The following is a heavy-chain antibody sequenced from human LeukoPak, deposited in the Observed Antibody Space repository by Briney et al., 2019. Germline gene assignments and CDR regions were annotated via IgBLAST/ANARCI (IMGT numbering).Heavy chain of an antibody. Sequence: SETLSLTCAVYGGSFSGYYWSWVRQSPGKGLEWIGNIYSSGNTYYNASLKSRVTMYIDTSKNQFFLKLSSVTAADTAMYYCAKSNGYGLIDYWGQGTLVTVSS. CDR3: AKSNGYGLIDY. D-gene: IGHD5-12*01. V-gene: IGHV4-34*01. CDR2: IYSSGNT. CDR1: GGSFSGYY. J-gene: IGHJ4*02.